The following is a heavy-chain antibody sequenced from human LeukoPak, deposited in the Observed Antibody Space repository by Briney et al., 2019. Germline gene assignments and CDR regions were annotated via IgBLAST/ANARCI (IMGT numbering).Heavy chain of an antibody. D-gene: IGHD2-21*02. J-gene: IGHJ2*01. V-gene: IGHV3-21*01. CDR3: ARAPPYCGGDCSDWYLDV. Sequence: GGPLRLSCAASGFTFSNAWMAWVRQAPGKGLEWVSSISRGSNSIYYADSVKGRFTISRDNAKNSLYLQMNSLRVEDTAVYYCARAPPYCGGDCSDWYLDVWGRGTLVTVSS. CDR2: ISRGSNSI. CDR1: GFTFSNAW.